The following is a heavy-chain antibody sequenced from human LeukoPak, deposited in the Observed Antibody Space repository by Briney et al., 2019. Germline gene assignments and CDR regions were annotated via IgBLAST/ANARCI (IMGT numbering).Heavy chain of an antibody. CDR1: GYTFTSYY. CDR2: VNPSGGST. V-gene: IGHV1-46*01. CDR3: ARSSGRSPNRDYMDV. J-gene: IGHJ6*03. Sequence: ASVKVSCKASGYTFTSYYMHWVRQAPGQGLEWMGIVNPSGGSTSYAQKFQGRVTMTRDTSTSTVYMELSSLRSEDTAVYYCARSSGRSPNRDYMDVWGKGTTVTISS. D-gene: IGHD1-14*01.